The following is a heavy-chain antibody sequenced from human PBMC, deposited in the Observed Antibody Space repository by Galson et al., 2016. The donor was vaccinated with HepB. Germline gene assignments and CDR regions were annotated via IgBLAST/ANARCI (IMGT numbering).Heavy chain of an antibody. CDR2: THHSGST. J-gene: IGHJ4*02. CDR3: ARSRSPVAGRTGLDH. V-gene: IGHV4-34*01. D-gene: IGHD6-19*01. Sequence: SETLSLTCAVYGGSFSGYYWTWIRQPPGKGLEWIGETHHSGSTNYNPSLESRVAISTDTSKNQFSLKLSSVTAADTAVYYCARSRSPVAGRTGLDHWGQGNLVIVSA. CDR1: GGSFSGYY.